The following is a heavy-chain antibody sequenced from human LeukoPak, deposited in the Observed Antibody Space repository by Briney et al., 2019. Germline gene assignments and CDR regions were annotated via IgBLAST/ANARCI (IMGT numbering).Heavy chain of an antibody. CDR2: ISGSGGST. J-gene: IGHJ4*02. V-gene: IGHV3-23*01. CDR1: GFVFGNCG. D-gene: IGHD4-17*01. Sequence: QTGRSLRLSCAASGFVFGNCGMHWVRQAPGKGLEWVSLISGSGGSTYYTDSVKGRFTISRDNSKNTLYLHMNSLRAVDTAIYYCAKERLTTTAFDYWGQGTLVTVSS. CDR3: AKERLTTTAFDY.